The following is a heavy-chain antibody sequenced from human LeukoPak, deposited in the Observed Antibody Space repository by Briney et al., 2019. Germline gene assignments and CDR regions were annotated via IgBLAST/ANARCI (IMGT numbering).Heavy chain of an antibody. V-gene: IGHV1-18*01. CDR2: INPSGGST. D-gene: IGHD5-24*01. CDR3: ARDMDGYNYLINY. Sequence: SVQVSCNASGYTFPTYGISWVRPALGQGLEWMGWINPSGGSTSYAQKFQGRVTMTTDTSTSTAYMELRSLRSDDTAVYYCARDMDGYNYLINYWGQGTLVTVSS. J-gene: IGHJ4*02. CDR1: GYTFPTYG.